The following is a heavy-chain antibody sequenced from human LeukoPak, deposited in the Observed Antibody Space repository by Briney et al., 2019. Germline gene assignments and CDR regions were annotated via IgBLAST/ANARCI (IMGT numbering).Heavy chain of an antibody. CDR2: INWKSATI. J-gene: IGHJ4*02. CDR1: GFTVSSNY. CDR3: IKDAMKYCSGGSCYLLDY. D-gene: IGHD2-15*01. Sequence: PGGSLRLSCAASGFTVSSNYMSWVRQAPGKGLEWVSGINWKSATIAYADSVKGRFTISRDNAKNSLYLQMNSLRAEDTALYYCIKDAMKYCSGGSCYLLDYWGQGTLVTVSS. V-gene: IGHV3-9*01.